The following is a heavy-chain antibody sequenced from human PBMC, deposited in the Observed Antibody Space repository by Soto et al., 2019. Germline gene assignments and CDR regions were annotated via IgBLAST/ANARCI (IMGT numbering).Heavy chain of an antibody. D-gene: IGHD3-10*01. CDR1: GFTFSTYA. Sequence: PGGSLRLSCAASGFTFSTYAMAWVRQAPGKGLEWVSTMSGTAGNTYYADSVKGRFTISRDNSKNTLYLQMNSLRAEDTAVYYCAKKYYFGSGSYVFYFDYWGQGTLVTVSS. CDR2: MSGTAGNT. J-gene: IGHJ4*02. CDR3: AKKYYFGSGSYVFYFDY. V-gene: IGHV3-23*01.